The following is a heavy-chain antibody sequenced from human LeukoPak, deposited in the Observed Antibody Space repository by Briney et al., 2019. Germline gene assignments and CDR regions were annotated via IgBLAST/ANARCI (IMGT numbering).Heavy chain of an antibody. Sequence: GGSLRLSCAASGFTFSSYSMNWVRHAPGKGLEWVSYISGGSSIMYYADSVKGRFTISRDNAKNSLYLQMNSLRDADTAVYYCARGPDGSGTNAFDVWGQGTMVAVSS. V-gene: IGHV3-48*02. J-gene: IGHJ3*01. CDR2: ISGGSSIM. CDR3: ARGPDGSGTNAFDV. D-gene: IGHD3-10*01. CDR1: GFTFSSYS.